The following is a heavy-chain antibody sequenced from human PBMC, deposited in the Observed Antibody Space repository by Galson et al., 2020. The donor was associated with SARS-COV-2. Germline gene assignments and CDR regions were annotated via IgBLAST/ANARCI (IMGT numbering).Heavy chain of an antibody. D-gene: IGHD2-2*02. CDR3: AISSDYTLYYYYGMDV. CDR1: GYTFTSYG. V-gene: IGHV1-18*04. CDR2: ISAYNGNT. J-gene: IGHJ6*01. Sequence: ASVKVSCKASGYTFTSYGISWVRQAPGQGLEWMGWISAYNGNTNYAQKLQGRVTMTTDTSTSTAYMELRSLRSDDTAVYYCAISSDYTLYYYYGMDVWGQGTTVTVSS.